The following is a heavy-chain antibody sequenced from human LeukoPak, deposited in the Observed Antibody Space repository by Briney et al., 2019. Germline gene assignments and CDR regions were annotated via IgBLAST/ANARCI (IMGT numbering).Heavy chain of an antibody. Sequence: SETLSLTCTVSGGSISSYYWSWIRQPPGKGLEWIGYIYYSGSTNYNPSLKSRVTISVDTSKNQFSLKLSSVTAADTAVYYCVRDYYGSGIYRGFDPWGQGTLVTVSS. J-gene: IGHJ5*02. CDR2: IYYSGST. V-gene: IGHV4-59*01. D-gene: IGHD3-10*01. CDR1: GGSISSYY. CDR3: VRDYYGSGIYRGFDP.